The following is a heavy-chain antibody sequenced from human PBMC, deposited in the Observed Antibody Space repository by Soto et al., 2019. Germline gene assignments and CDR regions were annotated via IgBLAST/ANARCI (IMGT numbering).Heavy chain of an antibody. V-gene: IGHV3-7*03. Sequence: EVQLVESGGGLVQPGGSLGLSCAASGFTFSSYWMSWVRQAPGRGLEWMANIKYDGSEKYYVDSVKGRLTISRDNAKNSLYLQMNSLRAEDTAVYYCASSPHKDSRPDYWGQGTLVTVSS. D-gene: IGHD3-22*01. CDR1: GFTFSSYW. CDR3: ASSPHKDSRPDY. CDR2: IKYDGSEK. J-gene: IGHJ4*02.